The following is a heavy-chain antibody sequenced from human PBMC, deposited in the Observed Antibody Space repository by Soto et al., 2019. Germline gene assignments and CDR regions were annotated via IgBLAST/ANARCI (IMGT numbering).Heavy chain of an antibody. CDR2: IYYRGNT. D-gene: IGHD6-6*01. Sequence: SETLSLTCTVSGDSISSGTYFWGWIRQPPGTRLQWIGSIYYRGNTYYNPSLKSRVAISVDTSKNQFSLKLSSVTAADTAVYYCARGSSIAGLYYGMDVWGQGTTVTSP. J-gene: IGHJ6*02. V-gene: IGHV4-39*07. CDR1: GDSISSGTYF. CDR3: ARGSSIAGLYYGMDV.